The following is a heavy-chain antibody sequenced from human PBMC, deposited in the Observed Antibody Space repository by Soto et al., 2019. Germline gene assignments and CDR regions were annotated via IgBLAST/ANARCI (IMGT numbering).Heavy chain of an antibody. J-gene: IGHJ4*02. CDR1: GFTFGDYA. Sequence: GGSLRLSCTASGFTFGDYAMSWFRQAPGKGLEWVGFIRSKAYGGTTEYAASVKGRFTISRDDSKSIAYLQMNSLKTEDTAVYYCTRAAGYYDSSGSAPFDYWGQGTLVTVSS. CDR2: IRSKAYGGTT. V-gene: IGHV3-49*03. CDR3: TRAAGYYDSSGSAPFDY. D-gene: IGHD3-22*01.